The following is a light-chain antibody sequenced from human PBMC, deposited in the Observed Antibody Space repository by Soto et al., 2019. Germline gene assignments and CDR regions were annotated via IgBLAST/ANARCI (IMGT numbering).Light chain of an antibody. Sequence: DIPMTQSPSALSASIGDRVTITCRASQSVNNWLAWYQQKPGKAPKLLIYDASSLETGVPSRFSGSGSGTEFSLTISSLQPDDFATYYCQQYHSFAYTFGQGTKLEIK. CDR1: QSVNNW. V-gene: IGKV1-5*01. J-gene: IGKJ2*01. CDR2: DAS. CDR3: QQYHSFAYT.